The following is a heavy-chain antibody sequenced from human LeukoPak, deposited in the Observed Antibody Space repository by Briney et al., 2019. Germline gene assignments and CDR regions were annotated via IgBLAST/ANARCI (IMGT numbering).Heavy chain of an antibody. Sequence: SETLSLTCTVSGYSISSGYYWGWIRQPPGKGLEWIGSIYESGSTYYNPSLKSRVTISVDTSKNQFSLRMNSVTAADTAVYYCASGGFSYGLHLPLDYWGQGTLVTVSS. V-gene: IGHV4-38-2*02. J-gene: IGHJ4*02. CDR2: IYESGST. CDR1: GYSISSGYY. CDR3: ASGGFSYGLHLPLDY. D-gene: IGHD5-18*01.